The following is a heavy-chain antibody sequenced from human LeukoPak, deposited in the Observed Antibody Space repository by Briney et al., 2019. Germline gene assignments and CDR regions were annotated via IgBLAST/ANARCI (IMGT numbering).Heavy chain of an antibody. CDR2: INPSGGST. CDR1: GGSFSSYV. Sequence: ASVKVSCKASGGSFSSYVITWVRQAPGQGLEWMGIINPSGGSTSYAQKFQGRVTMTRDTSTSTVYMELSSLRSEDTAVYYCARVTVPLGYCSGGSCPKSFDYWGQGTLVTVSS. D-gene: IGHD2-15*01. CDR3: ARVTVPLGYCSGGSCPKSFDY. J-gene: IGHJ4*02. V-gene: IGHV1-46*01.